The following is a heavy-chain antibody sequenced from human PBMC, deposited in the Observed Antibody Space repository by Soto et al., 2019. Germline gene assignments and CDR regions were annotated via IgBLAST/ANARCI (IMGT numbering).Heavy chain of an antibody. CDR2: IYYSGST. V-gene: IGHV4-59*01. CDR1: GGSISSYY. CDR3: ARDYVSSSWHMNWFDP. Sequence: SETLSLTCTVSGGSISSYYWSWIRQPPGKGLEWIGYIYYSGSTNYNPSLKSRVTISVDTSKNQFSLKLSSVTAADTAVYYCARDYVSSSWHMNWFDPWGQGTLVTVSS. J-gene: IGHJ5*02. D-gene: IGHD6-13*01.